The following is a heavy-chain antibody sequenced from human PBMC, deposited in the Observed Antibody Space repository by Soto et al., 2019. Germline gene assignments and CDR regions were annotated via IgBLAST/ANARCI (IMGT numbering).Heavy chain of an antibody. CDR1: GFSLSASRVS. J-gene: IGHJ5*02. Sequence: SGPTLVNPTQTLTLTCTFSGFSLSASRVSISWIRQPPGKALEWLARIDWDDAKYFNTSLKTRLTVSKDTSKTQVVLTMTNVEPVDTGSYYCARMILGRSGAYYFDPGGQGILVTVSS. D-gene: IGHD3-3*01. V-gene: IGHV2-70*11. CDR2: IDWDDAK. CDR3: ARMILGRSGAYYFDP.